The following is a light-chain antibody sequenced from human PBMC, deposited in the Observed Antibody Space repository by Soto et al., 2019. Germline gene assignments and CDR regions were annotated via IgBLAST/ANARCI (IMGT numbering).Light chain of an antibody. V-gene: IGLV2-14*01. CDR3: SSQTSGSTRV. CDR2: EVT. CDR1: SSDVGGYNY. J-gene: IGLJ1*01. Sequence: QSALTQPASVSGSPGQSITISCTGTSSDVGGYNYVSWYQQHPDKAPKLMIYEVTKRPSWVSNRFSGSKSGNTASLTISGLQPEDEADYYCSSQTSGSTRVFGSGTKVTAL.